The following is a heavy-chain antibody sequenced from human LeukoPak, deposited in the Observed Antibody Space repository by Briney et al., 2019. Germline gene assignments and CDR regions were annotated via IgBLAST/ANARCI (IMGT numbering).Heavy chain of an antibody. CDR3: AKDYDSPFDY. J-gene: IGHJ4*02. D-gene: IGHD3-22*01. V-gene: IGHV3-23*01. CDR2: ISGSGGST. Sequence: ETLSLTCAVYGGSFSGYYWSWVRQAPGKGLEWVSAISGSGGSTYYADSVKGRFTISRDNSKNTLYLQMNSLRAEDTAVYYCAKDYDSPFDYWGQGTLVTVSS. CDR1: GGSFSGYY.